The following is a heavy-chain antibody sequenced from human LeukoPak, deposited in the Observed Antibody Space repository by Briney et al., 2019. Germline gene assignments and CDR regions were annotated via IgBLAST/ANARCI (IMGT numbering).Heavy chain of an antibody. CDR3: ARLDCSGGSCYVDY. J-gene: IGHJ4*02. Sequence: SETLSLTCAVYGGSFSGYYWSWIRQPPGKGLEWIGEINHSGNTNYNPSLKSRVTISVDTSKNQFSLKLSSVTAADTAVYYCARLDCSGGSCYVDYWGQGTLVTVSS. CDR1: GGSFSGYY. D-gene: IGHD2-15*01. CDR2: INHSGNT. V-gene: IGHV4-34*01.